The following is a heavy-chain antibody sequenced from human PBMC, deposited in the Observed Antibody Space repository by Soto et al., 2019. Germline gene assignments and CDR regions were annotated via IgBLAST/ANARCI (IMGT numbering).Heavy chain of an antibody. CDR1: GDSITSSY. CDR3: VRHAQWLIRAY. CDR2: IHHSGVT. Sequence: SETLSLTCAVSGDSITSSYWSWLRQPPGKGLEWIADIHHSGVTNYNPSLKSRVIISLDRSKNQFSLKLTSVTAADTAVYYCVRHAQWLIRAYWGQGSLVTVSS. V-gene: IGHV4-4*02. J-gene: IGHJ4*02. D-gene: IGHD6-19*01.